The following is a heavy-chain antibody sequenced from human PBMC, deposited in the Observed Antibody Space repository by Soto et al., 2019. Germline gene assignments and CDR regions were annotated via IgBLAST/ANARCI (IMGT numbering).Heavy chain of an antibody. CDR3: SIDQMGGRLNWFDP. J-gene: IGHJ5*02. V-gene: IGHV4-4*02. D-gene: IGHD1-26*01. CDR1: GGSISSSNW. Sequence: SETLSLTCAVSGGSISSSNWWSWVRQPPGKGLEWIGEIYHSGSTNYNPSLKSRVTISVDKSKNQFSLKLSSVTAADTAVYYCSIDQMGGRLNWFDPWGQGTLVPVSS. CDR2: IYHSGST.